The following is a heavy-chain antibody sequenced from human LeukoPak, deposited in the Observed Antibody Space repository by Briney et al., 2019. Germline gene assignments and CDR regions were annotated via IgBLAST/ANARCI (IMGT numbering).Heavy chain of an antibody. Sequence: SETLSLTCTVSGGSISSYYWSWIRQPAGKGLEWIGRIYSTGSTNYNPSLKSRVTMSVDTSENQFSLRLRSVTAADTAVYYCARQIASAGTAGFDFWGQGALVTVSS. D-gene: IGHD6-13*01. V-gene: IGHV4-4*07. CDR2: IYSTGST. J-gene: IGHJ4*02. CDR1: GGSISSYY. CDR3: ARQIASAGTAGFDF.